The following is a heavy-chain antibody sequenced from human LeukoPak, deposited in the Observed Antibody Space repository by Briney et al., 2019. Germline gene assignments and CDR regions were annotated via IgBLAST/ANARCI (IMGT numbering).Heavy chain of an antibody. V-gene: IGHV3-74*01. Sequence: GGSLRLSCAASGFTFSSYWMHWVRQAPGKGLVWVSRINSDRSSTRYADSVKGRFTISRDNAKNTLYLQMNSLRADDTAVYYCARVEVVGATQGAYDAFDIWGQGTMVTVSS. CDR3: ARVEVVGATQGAYDAFDI. J-gene: IGHJ3*02. CDR1: GFTFSSYW. D-gene: IGHD1-26*01. CDR2: INSDRSST.